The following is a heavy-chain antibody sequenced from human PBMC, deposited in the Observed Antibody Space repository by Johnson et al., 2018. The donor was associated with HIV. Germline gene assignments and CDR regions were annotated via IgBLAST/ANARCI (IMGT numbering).Heavy chain of an antibody. D-gene: IGHD6-6*01. J-gene: IGHJ3*01. CDR2: IYWNGGCT. Sequence: ESGGGLVQPGGSLRLSCAASGFTFSSYAMHWVRQAPGKGLEWVSGIYWNGGCTGYADSVKGRFTISRDNSKNTLYLQMNSLRAEDTAVYYCTTTSSSGYTNSYAFDVWGQGTMVTVSS. V-gene: IGHV3-NL1*01. CDR1: GFTFSSYA. CDR3: TTTSSSGYTNSYAFDV.